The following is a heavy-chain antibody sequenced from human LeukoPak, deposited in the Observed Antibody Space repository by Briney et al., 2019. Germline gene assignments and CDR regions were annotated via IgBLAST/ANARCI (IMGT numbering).Heavy chain of an antibody. V-gene: IGHV1-69*02. CDR3: ARNSAGYSSGYYYY. CDR2: IIPILDIT. J-gene: IGHJ4*02. Sequence: ASVKVSCKASGGTFISYSFSWVRQAPGQGLEWMGRIIPILDITNYAQRFQGRVTITAHKSTSTAYMELSSLTSEDTAVYYCARNSAGYSSGYYYYWGQGTLVTVSS. D-gene: IGHD6-25*01. CDR1: GGTFISYS.